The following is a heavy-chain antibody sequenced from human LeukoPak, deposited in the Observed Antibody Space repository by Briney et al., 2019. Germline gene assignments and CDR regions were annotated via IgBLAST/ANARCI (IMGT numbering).Heavy chain of an antibody. J-gene: IGHJ5*02. CDR2: IYYSGST. CDR1: GGSISSYY. CDR3: ARDGGRWYNWFDP. D-gene: IGHD2-15*01. V-gene: IGHV4-59*01. Sequence: NTSETLSLTCTVSGGSISSYYWSWIRQPPGKGLEWIGYIYYSGSTNYNPSLKSRVTISVDTSKNQFSLKLSSVTAADTAVYYCARDGGRWYNWFDPWGQGTLVTVSS.